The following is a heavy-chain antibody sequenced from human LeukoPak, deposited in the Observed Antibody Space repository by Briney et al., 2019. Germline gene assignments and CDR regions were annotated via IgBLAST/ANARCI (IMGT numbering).Heavy chain of an antibody. CDR1: GFTFSTNY. V-gene: IGHV3-53*01. Sequence: GGSLRLSCAASGFTFSTNYMSWVRQAPGKGLEWVSVIYSGGPTYYADSVKGRFTISRDISKNTLYLQMNSLRAEDTAVYYCAREYSSSSRYFDYWGQGALVTVSS. CDR3: AREYSSSSRYFDY. D-gene: IGHD6-6*01. J-gene: IGHJ4*02. CDR2: IYSGGPT.